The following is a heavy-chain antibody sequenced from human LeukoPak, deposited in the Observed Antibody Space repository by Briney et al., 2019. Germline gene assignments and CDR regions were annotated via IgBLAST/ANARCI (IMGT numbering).Heavy chain of an antibody. CDR2: INHSGST. V-gene: IGHV4-34*01. CDR1: GGSFSGYY. D-gene: IGHD6-13*01. CDR3: ARGGPYSSSWFGGNWFDP. Sequence: ASETLSLTCAVYGGSFSGYYWSWIRQRPGKGLEWIGVINHSGSTNYNPSLKSRVTISVDTSKNQFSLKLSSVTAADTAVYYCARGGPYSSSWFGGNWFDPWGQGTLVTVSS. J-gene: IGHJ5*02.